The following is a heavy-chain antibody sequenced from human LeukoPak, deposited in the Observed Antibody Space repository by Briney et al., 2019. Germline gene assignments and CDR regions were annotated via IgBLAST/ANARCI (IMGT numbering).Heavy chain of an antibody. V-gene: IGHV5-51*01. Sequence: GESLMTSCQGVGYSFTSYWIGWVRQMPRKGMEWMGVIYPSDSSTRYKTSFQGQVTTSIDKSISTAYLQCVSLKASHSARYYCACWELSNSWLFPWGQGTLVTVSS. CDR3: ACWELSNSWLFP. J-gene: IGHJ5*02. CDR2: IYPSDSST. CDR1: GYSFTSYW. D-gene: IGHD3-16*02.